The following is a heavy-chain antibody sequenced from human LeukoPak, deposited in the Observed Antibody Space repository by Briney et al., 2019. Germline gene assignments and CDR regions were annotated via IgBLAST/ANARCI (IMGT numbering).Heavy chain of an antibody. Sequence: GASVKVSCKASGGTFSSYAISWVRQAPGQGLEWMGWISAYNDDTNYVQKFQDRVTMTTDTYTSTAYMELGSLRSDDTAVYYCARDVRSPMVRGVVFDFWGQGTVVTVSS. D-gene: IGHD3-10*01. CDR3: ARDVRSPMVRGVVFDF. CDR2: ISAYNDDT. V-gene: IGHV1-18*01. J-gene: IGHJ4*02. CDR1: GGTFSSYA.